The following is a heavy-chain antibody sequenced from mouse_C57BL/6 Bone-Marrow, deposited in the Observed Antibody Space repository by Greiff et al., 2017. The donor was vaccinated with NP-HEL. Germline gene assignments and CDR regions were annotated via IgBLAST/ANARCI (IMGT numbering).Heavy chain of an antibody. Sequence: VQLQQSGPELVKPGASVKISCKASGYTFTDYYMNWVKQSHGKSLEWIGDINPNNGGTSYNQKFKGKATLTVDKSSSTAYMELRSLTSEDSAVYYCARDGLGGFAYWGQGTLVTVSA. V-gene: IGHV1-26*01. D-gene: IGHD2-3*01. CDR1: GYTFTDYY. CDR3: ARDGLGGFAY. J-gene: IGHJ3*01. CDR2: INPNNGGT.